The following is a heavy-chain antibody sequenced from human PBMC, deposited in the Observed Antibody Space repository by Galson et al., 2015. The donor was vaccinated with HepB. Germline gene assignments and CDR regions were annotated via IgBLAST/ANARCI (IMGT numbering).Heavy chain of an antibody. CDR1: GFTFSSYA. CDR2: ISGSGGST. V-gene: IGHV3-23*01. Sequence: SLRLSCAASGFTFSSYAMSWVRQAPGKGLEWVSAISGSGGSTYYADSVKGRFTISRDNSKNTLYLQMNSLRAEDTAVYYCAKGGYSSGWYYSEFDYWGQGTLVTVSS. CDR3: AKGGYSSGWYYSEFDY. J-gene: IGHJ4*02. D-gene: IGHD6-19*01.